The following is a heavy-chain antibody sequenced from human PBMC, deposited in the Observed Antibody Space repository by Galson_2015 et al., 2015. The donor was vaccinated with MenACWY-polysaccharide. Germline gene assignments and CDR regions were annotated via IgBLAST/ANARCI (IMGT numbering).Heavy chain of an antibody. CDR2: IYSGGST. CDR1: AFTVSSNH. D-gene: IGHD6-19*01. Sequence: SLRLSCAASAFTVSSNHMSWVRQAPGKGLEWVSVIYSGGSTYYADSVKGRFTISRDNSKNTLYLQMNSLRDEDTALYYCARLAVDNYFDYWGQGTLVAVSS. CDR3: ARLAVDNYFDY. J-gene: IGHJ4*02. V-gene: IGHV3-66*01.